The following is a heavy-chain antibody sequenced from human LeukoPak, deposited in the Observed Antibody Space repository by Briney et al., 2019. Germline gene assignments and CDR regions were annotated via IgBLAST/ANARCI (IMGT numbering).Heavy chain of an antibody. V-gene: IGHV1-18*01. J-gene: IGHJ6*02. CDR1: GYTFTSYG. CDR2: ISAYNGNT. D-gene: IGHD3-10*01. Sequence: GASVMVSCKASGYTFTSYGISWVRQAPGQGLEWMGWISAYNGNTNYAQKLQGRVTMTTDTSTSTAYMELRSLRSDDTAVYYCARDVYYYGSGSSYGMDVWGQGTTVTVSS. CDR3: ARDVYYYGSGSSYGMDV.